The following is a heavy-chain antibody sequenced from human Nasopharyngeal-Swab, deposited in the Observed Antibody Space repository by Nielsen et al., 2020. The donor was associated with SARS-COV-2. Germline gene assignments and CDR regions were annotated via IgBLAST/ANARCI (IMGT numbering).Heavy chain of an antibody. V-gene: IGHV3-30*02. J-gene: IGHJ4*02. CDR2: IRYDGSNK. CDR3: ARENYGDYVFDY. CDR1: GFTFSSYG. D-gene: IGHD4-17*01. Sequence: GESLKISCAASGFTFSSYGMHWVRQAPGKGLEWVAFIRYDGSNKYYADSVKGRFTISRDNSKNTLFLQMGSLRAEDMAVYYCARENYGDYVFDYWGQGSLVTVSS.